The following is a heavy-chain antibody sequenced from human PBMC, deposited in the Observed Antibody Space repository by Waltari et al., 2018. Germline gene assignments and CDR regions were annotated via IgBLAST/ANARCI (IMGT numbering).Heavy chain of an antibody. Sequence: QVQLXXWXPGLLXPSXTLSLPCAVYGCXFSNSYWSWIRQPPGKGLEWNAEINQSKSTXYNPSLKSRVXMSLDTSKNQFSLKLSSXTAADTAVXYXARXLQQLLSDAFYXWGQGTXVTVSS. D-gene: IGHD6-13*01. CDR3: ARXLQQLLSDAFYX. J-gene: IGHJ3*02. CDR1: GCXFSNSY. CDR2: INQSKST. V-gene: IGHV4-34*01.